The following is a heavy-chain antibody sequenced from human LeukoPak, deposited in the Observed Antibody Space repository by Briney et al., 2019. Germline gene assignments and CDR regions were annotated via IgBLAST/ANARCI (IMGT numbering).Heavy chain of an antibody. CDR2: ISGSGAGT. V-gene: IGHV3-23*01. Sequence: GGSLRLSCAASGFTFSSYAMSWVRQAPGKGLEWVSSISGSGAGTYHADSVKGRFTISRDNSKNTLYLQMNSLRAEDTAVYYCARVRGYLVRGVKHWGQGTLVTVSS. D-gene: IGHD3-10*01. CDR1: GFTFSSYA. J-gene: IGHJ4*02. CDR3: ARVRGYLVRGVKH.